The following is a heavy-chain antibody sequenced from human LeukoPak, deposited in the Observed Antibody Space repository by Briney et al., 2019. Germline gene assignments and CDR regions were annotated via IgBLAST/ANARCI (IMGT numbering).Heavy chain of an antibody. Sequence: GGALRLSCAASGFTFSSYGMHWVRQAPGKGLEWVAFIRYDGSNKYYADSVKGRFTISRDNSKNTLYLQMNSLRAEDTAVYYCAKDSWIQLWPAFDYWGQGTLVTVSS. CDR3: AKDSWIQLWPAFDY. CDR1: GFTFSSYG. D-gene: IGHD5-18*01. J-gene: IGHJ4*02. V-gene: IGHV3-30*02. CDR2: IRYDGSNK.